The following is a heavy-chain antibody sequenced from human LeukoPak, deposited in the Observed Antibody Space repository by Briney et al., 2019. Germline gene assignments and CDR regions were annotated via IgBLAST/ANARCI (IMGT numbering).Heavy chain of an antibody. CDR1: GYTFTGYY. J-gene: IGHJ4*02. Sequence: GASVKVSCKASGYTFTGYYMHWVQQAPGQGLEWMGWINPNSGGTNYAQKFQGRVTMTRDTSISTAYMELSRLRSDDTAVYYCAKTYYYDSSGYHYWGQGTLVTVSS. CDR3: AKTYYYDSSGYHY. V-gene: IGHV1-2*02. CDR2: INPNSGGT. D-gene: IGHD3-22*01.